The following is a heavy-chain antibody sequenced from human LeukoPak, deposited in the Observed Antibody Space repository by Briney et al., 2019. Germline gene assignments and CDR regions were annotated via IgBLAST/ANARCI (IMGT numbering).Heavy chain of an antibody. CDR3: ARDGRQWLKIDY. V-gene: IGHV1-18*01. CDR1: GYTFTSYG. J-gene: IGHJ4*02. Sequence: ASVKVSCKASGYTFTSYGISWVRQAPGQGLEWMGWISAYNGNTNYAQKLQGRVTMTTDTSTSTAYTELRSLRSDDTAVYYCARDGRQWLKIDYWGQGTLVTVSS. CDR2: ISAYNGNT. D-gene: IGHD6-19*01.